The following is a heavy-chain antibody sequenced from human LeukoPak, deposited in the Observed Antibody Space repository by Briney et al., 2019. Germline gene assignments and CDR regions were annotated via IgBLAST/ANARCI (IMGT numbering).Heavy chain of an antibody. CDR1: GYTLTELS. V-gene: IGHV1-24*01. D-gene: IGHD6-19*01. Sequence: ASVKVSFKVSGYTLTELSMHWVRPAPGKGLEWEGGFDPEDGEKIYAQKFQGRVTMTEDTSTDTAYMELSSLRSEDTAVYYCARDLKRGYSSGRYSWSTGSSNDYWGQGTLVTVSS. J-gene: IGHJ4*02. CDR2: FDPEDGEK. CDR3: ARDLKRGYSSGRYSWSTGSSNDY.